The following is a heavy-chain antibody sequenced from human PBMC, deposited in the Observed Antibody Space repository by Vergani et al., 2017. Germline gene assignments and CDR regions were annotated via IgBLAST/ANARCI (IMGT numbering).Heavy chain of an antibody. CDR2: MNPRSGNT. J-gene: IGHJ5*02. CDR1: GYTFTNYD. V-gene: IGHV1-8*03. D-gene: IGHD3-9*01. Sequence: QVQLMQSGAEVKKPGASVRVSCKASGYTFTNYDINWVRQATGQGLEWMGWMNPRSGNTVYAQKFQGRVTLTRNTSMNTAYMELSSLRPEDTAVYYCARGRSYYDILNSYYSPDFDPWGQGTLVTVSS. CDR3: ARGRSYYDILNSYYSPDFDP.